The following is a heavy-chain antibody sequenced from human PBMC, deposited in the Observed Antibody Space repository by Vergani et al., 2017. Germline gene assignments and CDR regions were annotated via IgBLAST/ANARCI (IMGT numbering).Heavy chain of an antibody. V-gene: IGHV3-9*02. CDR2: ISWNSNSI. D-gene: IGHD6-6*01. J-gene: IGHJ5*02. CDR3: AKDLGTSSGGGWFDP. Sequence: EVPLEESGGGLVLPGRSLRLSCVASGFTSAGYAMPWVRQAPGKGLEWVSGISWNSNSIGYADSVKGRFTISRDNAKNSLSLQMNSLRAEDTALYYCAKDLGTSSGGGWFDPWGQGTLVTVSS. CDR1: GFTSAGYA.